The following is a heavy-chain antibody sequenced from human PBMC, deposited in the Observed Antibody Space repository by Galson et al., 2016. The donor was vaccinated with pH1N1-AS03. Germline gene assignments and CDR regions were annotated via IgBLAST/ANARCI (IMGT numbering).Heavy chain of an antibody. Sequence: TLSLTCTVSGDSISSSDYYWSWVRQPAGKGLGWIGRIYTSGSTNYNPSLKSRVTILVDTSKNQFALNLSPVTAADTAVYYCARDPEKYDFWSGYLRGMDVWGQGTTVTVSS. CDR1: GDSISSSDYY. D-gene: IGHD3-3*01. J-gene: IGHJ6*02. V-gene: IGHV4-61*02. CDR3: ARDPEKYDFWSGYLRGMDV. CDR2: IYTSGST.